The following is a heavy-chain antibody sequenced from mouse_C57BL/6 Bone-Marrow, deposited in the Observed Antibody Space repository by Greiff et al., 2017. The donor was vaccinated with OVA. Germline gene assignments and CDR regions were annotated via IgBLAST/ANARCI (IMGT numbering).Heavy chain of an antibody. Sequence: VKLMESGPGLVAPSQSLSITCTVSGFSLTSYAISWVRQPPGKGLEWLGVIWTGGGTNYNSALKSRLSISKDNSKSQVFLKMNSLQTDDTARYYCARRGSTMVTTGEGLYYAMDYWGQGTSVTVSS. CDR3: ARRGSTMVTTGEGLYYAMDY. CDR2: IWTGGGT. V-gene: IGHV2-9-1*01. CDR1: GFSLTSYA. D-gene: IGHD2-2*01. J-gene: IGHJ4*01.